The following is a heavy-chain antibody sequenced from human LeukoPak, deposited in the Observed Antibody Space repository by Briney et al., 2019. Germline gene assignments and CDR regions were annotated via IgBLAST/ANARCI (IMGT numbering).Heavy chain of an antibody. CDR2: IYYSGST. Sequence: PSETLSLTCTVSGGSISSGGYYWSWIRQHPGKGLEWIGYIYYSGSTYYNPSLQSRVTISVDTSKNQFSLKLSSVTAADTAVYYCARALMPSGYYDSSGYYTGWFDPWGQGTLVTVSS. J-gene: IGHJ5*02. D-gene: IGHD3-22*01. CDR1: GGSISSGGYY. CDR3: ARALMPSGYYDSSGYYTGWFDP. V-gene: IGHV4-31*03.